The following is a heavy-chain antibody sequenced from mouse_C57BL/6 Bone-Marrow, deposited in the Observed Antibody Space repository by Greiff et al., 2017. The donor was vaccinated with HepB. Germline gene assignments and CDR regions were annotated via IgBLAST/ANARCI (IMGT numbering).Heavy chain of an antibody. CDR1: GFTFSSYA. CDR3: ASLYYYGSSRWYFDG. Sequence: VQLKESGGGLVKPGGSLKLSCAASGFTFSSYAMSWVRQTPEKRLEWVATISDGGSYTYYPDNVKGRFTISRDNAKNNLYLQMSHLQSEDTAMYYCASLYYYGSSRWYFDGWGTGTTVTVSS. J-gene: IGHJ1*03. V-gene: IGHV5-4*01. CDR2: ISDGGSYT. D-gene: IGHD1-1*01.